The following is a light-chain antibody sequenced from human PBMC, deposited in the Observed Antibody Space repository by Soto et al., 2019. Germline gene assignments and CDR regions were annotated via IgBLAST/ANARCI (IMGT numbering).Light chain of an antibody. CDR2: GAS. CDR3: QQYGSSFWT. CDR1: QSVSSSY. V-gene: IGKV3-20*01. J-gene: IGKJ1*01. Sequence: EIVLTPSPGTLALSPCEGATLSFSASQSVSSSYLAWYQQKPGQAPRLLIYGASSRATGIPDRFSGSGSGTDFTLTISRLEPEDFAVYYCQQYGSSFWTFGQGTKVDIK.